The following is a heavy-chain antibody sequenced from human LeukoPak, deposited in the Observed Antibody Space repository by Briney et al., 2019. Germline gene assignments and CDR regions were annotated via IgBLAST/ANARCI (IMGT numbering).Heavy chain of an antibody. CDR1: GYTFTSYG. V-gene: IGHV1-69*13. Sequence: SVKVSCKASGYTFTSYGISWVRQAPGQGLEWMGGIIPIFGTANYAQKFQGRVTITADESTSTAYMELSSLRSEDTAVYYCARLMHYDSSGYPAYYFDYWGQGTLVTVSS. CDR3: ARLMHYDSSGYPAYYFDY. CDR2: IIPIFGTA. D-gene: IGHD3-22*01. J-gene: IGHJ4*02.